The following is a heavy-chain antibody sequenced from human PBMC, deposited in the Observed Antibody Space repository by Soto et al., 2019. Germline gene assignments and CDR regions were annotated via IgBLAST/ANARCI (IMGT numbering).Heavy chain of an antibody. Sequence: GGSLRLSCAASGFTFSSYGMHWVRQAPGKGLEWVGRIKSKGDGGTVDHAAPVKGRFTISRDDSKNTLYLQMNNLKTEDIAVYYCTTAGNYDYAMNVWGQGTTVTVSS. CDR1: GFTFSSYG. CDR2: IKSKGDGGTV. J-gene: IGHJ6*02. V-gene: IGHV3-15*01. CDR3: TTAGNYDYAMNV.